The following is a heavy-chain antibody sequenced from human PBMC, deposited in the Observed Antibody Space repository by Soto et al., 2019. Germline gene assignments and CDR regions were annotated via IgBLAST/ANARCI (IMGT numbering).Heavy chain of an antibody. V-gene: IGHV1-2*04. Sequence: QVQLVQSGAEVKKPGASVKVSCKASGYTFTGYYMHWVRQAPGQGLEWMGWINPNSGGTNYAQKFQGWVTMTRDTSISTAYMELSRLRSDATAVYDCARSYYDSSGFSNEAFEIWGQGTMVTVSS. D-gene: IGHD3-22*01. CDR3: ARSYYDSSGFSNEAFEI. J-gene: IGHJ3*02. CDR1: GYTFTGYY. CDR2: INPNSGGT.